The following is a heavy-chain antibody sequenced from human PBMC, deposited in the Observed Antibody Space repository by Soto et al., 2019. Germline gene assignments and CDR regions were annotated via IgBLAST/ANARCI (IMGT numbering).Heavy chain of an antibody. CDR1: GFTFSSYA. CDR3: ARVFSDRGYDSNDY. CDR2: ISYDGSNK. J-gene: IGHJ4*02. D-gene: IGHD5-12*01. Sequence: QVQLVESGGGVVQPGRSLRLSCAASGFTFSSYAMHWVRQAPGKGLEWVAVISYDGSNKYYADSVKGRFTISRDNSKNTLYLQMKSLRAEDTAVYYCARVFSDRGYDSNDYWGQGTLVTVSS. V-gene: IGHV3-30-3*01.